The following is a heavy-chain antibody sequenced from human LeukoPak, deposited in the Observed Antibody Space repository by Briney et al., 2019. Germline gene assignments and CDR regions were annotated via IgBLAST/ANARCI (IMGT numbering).Heavy chain of an antibody. Sequence: PSETLSLTCAVYGGSFSGYYWSWIRQPPGKGLEWIGEINHSGRTNYNPSLKSRVTISVDTSKNQFSLKLSSVTAADTAVYYCARIPIAAAGLYYFDYWGQGTLVTVSS. J-gene: IGHJ4*02. CDR3: ARIPIAAAGLYYFDY. CDR1: GGSFSGYY. D-gene: IGHD6-13*01. CDR2: INHSGRT. V-gene: IGHV4-34*01.